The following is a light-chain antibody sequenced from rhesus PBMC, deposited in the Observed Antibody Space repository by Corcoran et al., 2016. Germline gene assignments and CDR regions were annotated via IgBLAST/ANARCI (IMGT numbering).Light chain of an antibody. CDR1: SSDIGGYNY. Sequence: QAALTQPRSVSGSPGQSVTISCTGTSSDIGGYNYVSWYQQHPGTAPKLMIYEVSKRPSGVSDRFSGSKSGNTASLTISGLQAEDEADYYCTSYAGSNTYIVGVGTRLTVL. CDR2: EVS. J-gene: IGLJ1*01. V-gene: IGLV2-32*02. CDR3: TSYAGSNTYI.